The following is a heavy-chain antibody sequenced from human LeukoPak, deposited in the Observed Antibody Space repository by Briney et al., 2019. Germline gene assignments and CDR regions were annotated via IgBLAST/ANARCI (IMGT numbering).Heavy chain of an antibody. CDR3: ARGKRDGYNPGVVYYYYMDV. CDR1: GYTFTSYG. CDR2: ISAYNGNT. V-gene: IGHV1-18*01. J-gene: IGHJ6*03. Sequence: ASVKVSCKASGYTFTSYGITWVRQAPGQGLEWMGWISAYNGNTNYAQKLQGRVTMTTDTSTSTAYMELRSLRSDDTAVYYCARGKRDGYNPGVVYYYYMDVWGKGTTVTVSS. D-gene: IGHD5-24*01.